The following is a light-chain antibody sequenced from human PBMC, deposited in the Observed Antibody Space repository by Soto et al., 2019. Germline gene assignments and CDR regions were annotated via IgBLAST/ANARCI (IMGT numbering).Light chain of an antibody. CDR2: EVS. CDR3: SSYTSSSTLGHVV. CDR1: SSDVGGYNY. J-gene: IGLJ2*01. Sequence: QSALTQPASVSGSPGQSITISCTGTSSDVGGYNYVSWYQQHPGKAPKLMIYEVSNRPSGVSNRFSGSKSGNTASLTISGLQAEDEADYCCSSYTSSSTLGHVVFGGGTKVTVL. V-gene: IGLV2-14*01.